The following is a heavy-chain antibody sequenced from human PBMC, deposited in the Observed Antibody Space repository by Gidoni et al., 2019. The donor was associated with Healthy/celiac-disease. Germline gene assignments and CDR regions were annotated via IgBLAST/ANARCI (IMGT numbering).Heavy chain of an antibody. CDR1: VGSFSGYY. J-gene: IGHJ3*02. D-gene: IGHD3-10*01. Sequence: QVQLQPWGAGLLKPSETLSLTCAVYVGSFSGYYWSWIRQPPGKGLEWIGEINHSGSTNYNPSLKSRVTISVDTSKNQFSLKLSSVTAADTAVYYCARIRKRYYYGSGSYYIGAFDIWGQGTMVTVSS. V-gene: IGHV4-34*01. CDR2: INHSGST. CDR3: ARIRKRYYYGSGSYYIGAFDI.